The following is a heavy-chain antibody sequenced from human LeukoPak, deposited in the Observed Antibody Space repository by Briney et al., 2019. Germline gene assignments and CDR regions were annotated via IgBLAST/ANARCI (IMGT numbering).Heavy chain of an antibody. CDR3: ARESYSSGWYKDY. V-gene: IGHV4-4*07. J-gene: IGHJ4*02. CDR2: IYSSGST. Sequence: PSETLALTCTVSGGSISSYYWSWIRQPAGKGLEWIGRIYSSGSTNYNPSLKSRVTMSVDTSKNQFSLNLSSLTAADTAFYYCARESYSSGWYKDYWGQGILVTVSS. D-gene: IGHD6-19*01. CDR1: GGSISSYY.